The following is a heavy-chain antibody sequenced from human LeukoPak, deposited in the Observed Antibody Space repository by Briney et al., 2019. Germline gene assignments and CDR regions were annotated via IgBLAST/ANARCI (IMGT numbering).Heavy chain of an antibody. CDR2: ITPSGGST. CDR1: GYTFTNYY. J-gene: IGHJ4*02. CDR3: ARDLTHYGDYTGY. Sequence: ASVKVSCKASGYTFTNYYMHWVQQAPGQGLEWLGLITPSGGSTWYAQKFQGRVTMTRDMSTSTDYMELRSLRSDDTAVYYCARDLTHYGDYTGYWGQGTLVTVSS. V-gene: IGHV1-46*01. D-gene: IGHD4-17*01.